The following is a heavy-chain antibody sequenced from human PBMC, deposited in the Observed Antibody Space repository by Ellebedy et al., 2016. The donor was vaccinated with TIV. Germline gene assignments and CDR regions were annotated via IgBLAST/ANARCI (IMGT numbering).Heavy chain of an antibody. CDR1: GFTFSSYS. D-gene: IGHD3-10*01. Sequence: GGSLRLSCAASGFTFSSYSMNWVRQAPGKGLEWVSSISSSSSYIYYADSVKGRFTISRDNAKNSLYLQMNSLRAEDTAVYYCAGFGELHYYYYGMDVWGQGTTVTVSS. CDR3: AGFGELHYYYYGMDV. J-gene: IGHJ6*02. V-gene: IGHV3-21*01. CDR2: ISSSSSYI.